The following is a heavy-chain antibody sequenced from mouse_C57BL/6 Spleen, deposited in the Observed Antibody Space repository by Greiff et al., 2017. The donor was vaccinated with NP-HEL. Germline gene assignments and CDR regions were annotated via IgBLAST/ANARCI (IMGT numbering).Heavy chain of an antibody. CDR3: AKEGITTGAMDY. CDR2: IWRGGST. D-gene: IGHD2-4*01. CDR1: GFSFTSYG. Sequence: VQGVESGPGLVQPSQSLSITCTASGFSFTSYGVHWVRQSPGKGLEWLGVIWRGGSTDYNAAFMSRLSITKDNTKSQVFFKMNSLQADDTAIYYCAKEGITTGAMDYWGQGTSVTVSS. V-gene: IGHV2-5*01. J-gene: IGHJ4*01.